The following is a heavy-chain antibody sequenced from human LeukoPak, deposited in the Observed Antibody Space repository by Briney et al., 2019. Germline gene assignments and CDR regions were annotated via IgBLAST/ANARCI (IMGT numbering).Heavy chain of an antibody. D-gene: IGHD1-26*01. CDR1: GFTFSDYY. J-gene: IGHJ4*02. CDR3: ARRSGSSSTPFDY. Sequence: GGSLRLSCAASGFTFSDYYMSWIRQAPGKGLEWASYISSSGSTIYYADSVKGRFTISRDNAKNSLYLQMNSLRAEDTAVYYCARRSGSSSTPFDYWGQGTLVTVSS. CDR2: ISSSGSTI. V-gene: IGHV3-11*01.